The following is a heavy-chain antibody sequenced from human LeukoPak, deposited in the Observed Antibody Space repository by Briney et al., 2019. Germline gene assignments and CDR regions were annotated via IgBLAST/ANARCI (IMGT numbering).Heavy chain of an antibody. Sequence: GGSLRLSCAASGFTFSSYSMNWVRQAPGKGLEWVSSISSSSSYIYYADSVKGRFTISRDNAKNTLYLQMNSLRAEDTAVYYCAREAGDIVVVDYWGQGTLVTVSS. CDR1: GFTFSSYS. J-gene: IGHJ4*02. CDR2: ISSSSSYI. D-gene: IGHD2-2*01. V-gene: IGHV3-21*01. CDR3: AREAGDIVVVDY.